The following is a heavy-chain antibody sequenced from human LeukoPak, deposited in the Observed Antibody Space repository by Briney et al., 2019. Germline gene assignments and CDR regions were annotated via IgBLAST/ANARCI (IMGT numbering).Heavy chain of an antibody. Sequence: PGGSLRLSCAASGFTFSTYGMHWVRQAPGKGLEWVAVIWYDGSNEYYAESVKGRFTISRDNSKNTLYLQMNSLRAEDTAVYYCARDFNGGFGELLPDYWGQGTLVTVSS. CDR3: ARDFNGGFGELLPDY. V-gene: IGHV3-33*01. D-gene: IGHD3-10*01. CDR2: IWYDGSNE. J-gene: IGHJ4*02. CDR1: GFTFSTYG.